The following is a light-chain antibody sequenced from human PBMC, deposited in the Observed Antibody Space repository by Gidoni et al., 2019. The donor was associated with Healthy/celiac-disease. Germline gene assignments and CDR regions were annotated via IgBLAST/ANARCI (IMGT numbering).Light chain of an antibody. Sequence: DIQMTQAPSTLSASVGDRVTITCRASQSMSSWLAWYQQKPGKAPKLLIYDASSLESVDPPRFSGSGSGTEFTLTISSLQPDDFATYYGQQYNSYYTFGQGTKLEIK. V-gene: IGKV1-5*01. CDR3: QQYNSYYT. CDR2: DAS. J-gene: IGKJ2*01. CDR1: QSMSSW.